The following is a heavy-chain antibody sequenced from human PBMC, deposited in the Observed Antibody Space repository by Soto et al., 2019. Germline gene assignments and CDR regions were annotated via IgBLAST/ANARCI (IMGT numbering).Heavy chain of an antibody. CDR2: LHHSGDT. Sequence: QLQLQESGSGLVRPSQTLSLTCTVSGASIGSGSYSWNWIRQPPGKGLEWIGYLHHSGDTYFNPSLRRRVSISVDRSNHPFDLKLISVTAAGAAVYYCARFPLWFGELDYWGQGALVTVS. J-gene: IGHJ4*02. D-gene: IGHD3-10*01. CDR3: ARFPLWFGELDY. V-gene: IGHV4-30-2*01. CDR1: GASIGSGSYS.